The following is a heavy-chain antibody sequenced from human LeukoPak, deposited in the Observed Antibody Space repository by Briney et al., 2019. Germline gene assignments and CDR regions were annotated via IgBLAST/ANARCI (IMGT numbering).Heavy chain of an antibody. V-gene: IGHV1-18*01. CDR3: ARSLHYYDNSGLFIQY. Sequence: ASVKVSCKASGYTFTRYGFSWVRQAPGQGLEWMGWISSNNGNTKYAQKLQGRATMTADTTTSTAYMELRSLRSDDTAVYYCARSLHYYDNSGLFIQYWGQGTLVTVSS. J-gene: IGHJ1*01. CDR2: ISSNNGNT. CDR1: GYTFTRYG. D-gene: IGHD3-22*01.